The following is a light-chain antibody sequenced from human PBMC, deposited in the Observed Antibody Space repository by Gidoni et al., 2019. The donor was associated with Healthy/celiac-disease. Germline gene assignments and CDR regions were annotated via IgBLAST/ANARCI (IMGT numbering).Light chain of an antibody. CDR2: DAS. CDR3: QQRSNWPT. J-gene: IGKJ4*01. V-gene: IGKV3-11*01. CDR1: QSVSSY. Sequence: EIVLTQSPATLSLSPGERATLPCRASQSVSSYLAWYQQTPGQAPRLLIYDASNRATAIPARFSGSGSGTDFTLTSSSLEPEDFAVYYCQQRSNWPTFGGGTKVEIK.